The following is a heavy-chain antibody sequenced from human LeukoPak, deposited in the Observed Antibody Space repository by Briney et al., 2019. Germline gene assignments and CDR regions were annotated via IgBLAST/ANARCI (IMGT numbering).Heavy chain of an antibody. CDR3: ARDSRGYLDY. V-gene: IGHV4-61*01. J-gene: IGHJ4*02. Sequence: SETLSLTCTASGGSVSSGSYYWSWIRQPPGKGLEWIGYIYYSGSTNYNPSLKSRVTISVDTSKNQFSLKLSSVTAADTAVYYYARDSRGYLDYWGQGTLVTVSS. CDR1: GGSVSSGSYY. CDR2: IYYSGST.